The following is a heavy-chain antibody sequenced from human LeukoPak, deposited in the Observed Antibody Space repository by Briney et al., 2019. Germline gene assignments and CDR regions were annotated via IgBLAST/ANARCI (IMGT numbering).Heavy chain of an antibody. Sequence: SETLSLTCTLTGGSISTYYWSWIRQPPGKGLEWIGYIYHSGSTNYNPSLKSRVTISVDTSKNQFSLKLSSVTAADTAVYYCARGGGYASPIGYWGQGALVTVSS. CDR2: IYHSGST. J-gene: IGHJ4*02. D-gene: IGHD5-12*01. V-gene: IGHV4-59*01. CDR3: ARGGGYASPIGY. CDR1: GGSISTYY.